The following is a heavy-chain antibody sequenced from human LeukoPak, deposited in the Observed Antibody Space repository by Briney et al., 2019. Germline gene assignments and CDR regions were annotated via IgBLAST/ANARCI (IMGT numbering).Heavy chain of an antibody. CDR1: GFTFDDYA. CDR2: FNWNGGST. D-gene: IGHD3-10*01. CDR3: ARDFRPGWFGEFDY. Sequence: GGSLRLSCAASGFTFDDYAMHWVRQAPGKGLEWVSGFNWNGGSTGYADSVKGRFTISRDNAKNSLYLQMNSLRGEDTALYYCARDFRPGWFGEFDYWGQGTPVTVSS. J-gene: IGHJ4*02. V-gene: IGHV3-20*04.